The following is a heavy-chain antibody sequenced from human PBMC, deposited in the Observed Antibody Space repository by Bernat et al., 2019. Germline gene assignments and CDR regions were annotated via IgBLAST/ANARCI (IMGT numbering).Heavy chain of an antibody. Sequence: EVQLVESGGGLVKPGGSLRLSCAASGFTFSSYSMNWDRQAPGKGLEWVSSISSSSSYIYYADSVKGRFTISRDNAKNSLYLQMNSLRAEDTAVYYCARDLNPYTAANYYYYYGMDVWGQGTTVTVSS. CDR1: GFTFSSYS. CDR3: ARDLNPYTAANYYYYYGMDV. V-gene: IGHV3-21*01. J-gene: IGHJ6*02. D-gene: IGHD2-2*02. CDR2: ISSSSSYI.